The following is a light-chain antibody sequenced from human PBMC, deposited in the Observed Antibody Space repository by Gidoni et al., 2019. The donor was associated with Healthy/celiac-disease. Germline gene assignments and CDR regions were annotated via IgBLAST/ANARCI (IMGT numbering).Light chain of an antibody. CDR2: DAS. CDR3: QQRSNWPLIT. J-gene: IGKJ5*01. Sequence: EIVWTQSPDTLSLSPGERATLSCRASQSVSSYVAWYQQKPGQAPRLLIYDASNRATGIPARFSGSGSGPDFTLTISSLEPEDFAVYYCQQRSNWPLITFGQGTRLEIK. V-gene: IGKV3-11*01. CDR1: QSVSSY.